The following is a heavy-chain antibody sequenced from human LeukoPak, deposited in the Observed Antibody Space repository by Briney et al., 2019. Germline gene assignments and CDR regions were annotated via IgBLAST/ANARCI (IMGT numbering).Heavy chain of an antibody. CDR3: ARLRRSDGYYDSSGDYYPLGYFDL. CDR1: GGSISSISYY. V-gene: IGHV4-39*01. CDR2: IYYSGST. J-gene: IGHJ4*02. D-gene: IGHD3-22*01. Sequence: SETLSLTCTVSGGSISSISYYWAWVRQPPGKGLEWIGTIYYSGSTHYNPSLKSRVTISVDTSKNQFSLNLRSVTAADTAVYSCARLRRSDGYYDSSGDYYPLGYFDLWGQGTLVTVSS.